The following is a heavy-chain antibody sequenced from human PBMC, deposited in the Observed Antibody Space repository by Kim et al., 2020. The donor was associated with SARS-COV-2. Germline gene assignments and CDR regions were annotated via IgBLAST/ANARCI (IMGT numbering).Heavy chain of an antibody. D-gene: IGHD5-18*01. CDR1: GASFSSYY. CDR2: IYNSATT. CDR3: AGGGGWLTDS. J-gene: IGHJ4*02. Sequence: SETLSLTCTVSGASFSSYYWNWIRQPPGKGLEWIGHIYNSATTNYNPSLKSRVTISVDTSKNQFSLKLNSVTAADTAVYYCAGGGGWLTDSWGQGTLVTVSS. V-gene: IGHV4-59*13.